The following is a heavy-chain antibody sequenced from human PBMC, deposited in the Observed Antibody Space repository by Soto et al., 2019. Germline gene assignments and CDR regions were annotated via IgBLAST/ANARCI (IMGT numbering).Heavy chain of an antibody. CDR2: IYHTGSS. D-gene: IGHD3-22*01. J-gene: IGHJ4*02. CDR1: NDSISNPIYY. Sequence: SETLSLTCTVSNDSISNPIYYWGWIRQPPGKGLEWIGSIYHTGSSYYNPSLQGRLTISIDKSKNQLSLKLTSVTAADTAVYYCARMRRPDDSNAYTFDYRAQRSPVTVSS. V-gene: IGHV4-39*01. CDR3: ARMRRPDDSNAYTFDY.